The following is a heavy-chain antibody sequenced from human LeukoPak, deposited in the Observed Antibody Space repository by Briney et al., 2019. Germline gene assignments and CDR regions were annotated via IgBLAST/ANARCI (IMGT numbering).Heavy chain of an antibody. J-gene: IGHJ5*02. Sequence: SETLSLTCTVSGGSISSSSYYWGWIRQPPGKGLEWIGSIYYSGSTYYNPSLKSRVTISVDTSENQFSLKLSSVTAADTAVYYCASGHYGDYVVWFDPWGQGTLVTVSS. CDR1: GGSISSSSYY. CDR3: ASGHYGDYVVWFDP. CDR2: IYYSGST. D-gene: IGHD4-17*01. V-gene: IGHV4-39*01.